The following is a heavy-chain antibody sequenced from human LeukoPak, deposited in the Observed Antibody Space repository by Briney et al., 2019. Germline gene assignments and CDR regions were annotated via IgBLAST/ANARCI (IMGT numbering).Heavy chain of an antibody. CDR3: ARLLKRGVAFDL. Sequence: PGGSLTLSCTVYEFNVASIHMSWVRQAPGKGLDWVSLIYSGGDTFYSDSVKGRFIFSRDTSKNTLSLHMNSLSAEDSGLYYCARLLKRGVAFDLWGQGTLVTVSS. CDR2: IYSGGDT. J-gene: IGHJ3*01. D-gene: IGHD3-9*01. V-gene: IGHV3-66*04. CDR1: EFNVASIH.